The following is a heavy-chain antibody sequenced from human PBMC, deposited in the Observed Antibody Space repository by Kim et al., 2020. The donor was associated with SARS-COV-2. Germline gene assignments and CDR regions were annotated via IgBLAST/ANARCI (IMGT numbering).Heavy chain of an antibody. CDR2: IYYSGST. V-gene: IGHV4-39*01. J-gene: IGHJ3*02. CDR1: GGSISSSSYY. CDR3: ARRIRHYDILTGSARYPRDAFDI. D-gene: IGHD3-9*01. Sequence: SETLSLTCTVSGGSISSSSYYWGWIRQPPGKGLEWIGSIYYSGSTYYNPSLKSRVTISVDTSKNQFSLKLSSVTAADTAVYYCARRIRHYDILTGSARYPRDAFDIWGQGTMVTVSS.